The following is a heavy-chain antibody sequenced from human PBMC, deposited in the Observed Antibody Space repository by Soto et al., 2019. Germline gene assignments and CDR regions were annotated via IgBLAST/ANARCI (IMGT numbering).Heavy chain of an antibody. V-gene: IGHV3-23*01. Sequence: PGGSLRLSCAASVFTFSSYAMSWVRQAPGKGLEWVSAISGSGGSTYYADSVKGRFTISRDNSKNTLYLQMNSLRAEDTAVYYCAKDSSGSYDYGDYARAFDYWGQGTLVTVSS. J-gene: IGHJ4*02. CDR1: VFTFSSYA. CDR3: AKDSSGSYDYGDYARAFDY. CDR2: ISGSGGST. D-gene: IGHD4-17*01.